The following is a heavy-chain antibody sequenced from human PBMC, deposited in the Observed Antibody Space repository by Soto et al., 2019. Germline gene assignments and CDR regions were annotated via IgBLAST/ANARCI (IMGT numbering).Heavy chain of an antibody. V-gene: IGHV3-23*01. CDR1: GFTFCSYA. D-gene: IGHD3-22*01. CDR2: ISGSGGST. CDR3: AKDYSYYDSSGYSTEYYFDY. J-gene: IGHJ4*02. Sequence: GSPRLPFSASGFTFCSYALSLGRQAPGEGVGWVSAISGSGGSTYYADSVKGRFTISRDNSKNTLYLQMNSLRAEDTAVYYCAKDYSYYDSSGYSTEYYFDYWGQGTLVTVSS.